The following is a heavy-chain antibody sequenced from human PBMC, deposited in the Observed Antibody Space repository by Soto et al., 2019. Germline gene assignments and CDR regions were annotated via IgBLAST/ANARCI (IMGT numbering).Heavy chain of an antibody. CDR3: ARDGCSGGSCYSLGHYYYYGMDV. Sequence: QVQLQESGPGLVKPSQTLSLTCTVSGGSISSGDYYWSWIRQPPGKGLEWIGYIYYSGSTYYNPSLKSRVTISVDTSKNQFALKLSSVTAADTAVYYCARDGCSGGSCYSLGHYYYYGMDVWGQGTTVTVSS. CDR1: GGSISSGDYY. D-gene: IGHD2-15*01. CDR2: IYYSGST. V-gene: IGHV4-30-4*01. J-gene: IGHJ6*02.